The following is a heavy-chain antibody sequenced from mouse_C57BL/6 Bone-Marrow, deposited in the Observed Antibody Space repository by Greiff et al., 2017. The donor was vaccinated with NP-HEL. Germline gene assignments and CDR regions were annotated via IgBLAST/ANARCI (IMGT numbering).Heavy chain of an antibody. D-gene: IGHD2-14*01. CDR1: GFTFKDDY. CDR2: IDPADGDT. J-gene: IGHJ1*03. Sequence: VQLQQPGAELVRPGASVKLSCTASGFTFKDDYMHWVKQRPEQGLEWIGWIDPADGDTEYASKFQGKATLTADTSSNTAYLQLSSLTSEDPAVYYCTTEGYDRWYFDDWGKGTTVTVSA. V-gene: IGHV14-4*01. CDR3: TTEGYDRWYFDD.